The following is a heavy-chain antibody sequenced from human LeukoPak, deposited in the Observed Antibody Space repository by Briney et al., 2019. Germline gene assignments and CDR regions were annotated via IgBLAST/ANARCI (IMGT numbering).Heavy chain of an antibody. D-gene: IGHD6-13*01. V-gene: IGHV4-34*01. Sequence: SETLSLTCAVYGGSFSGYYWSWIRQPPGKGLEWIGEINHSGSTNYNPSLKSRVTISVDTSKNQFSLKLSSVTAADTAVYYCARVGIAAAGEEYYYYYMDVWGKGTTVTVSS. CDR1: GGSFSGYY. CDR3: ARVGIAAAGEEYYYYYMDV. J-gene: IGHJ6*03. CDR2: INHSGST.